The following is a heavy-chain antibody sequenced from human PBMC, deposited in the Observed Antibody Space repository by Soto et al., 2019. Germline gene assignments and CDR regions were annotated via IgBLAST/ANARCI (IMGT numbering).Heavy chain of an antibody. Sequence: SETLSLTCTVSGGSISSSHYYWGWIRQPPGKGLEWIGSLYYSGSTYYNASLKSRVSISVDTSKNQFSLRLSSVTAADTAVYYCARHSIYWNWFDPWGQGTLVTVSS. CDR2: LYYSGST. CDR1: GGSISSSHYY. D-gene: IGHD2-8*02. V-gene: IGHV4-39*01. J-gene: IGHJ5*02. CDR3: ARHSIYWNWFDP.